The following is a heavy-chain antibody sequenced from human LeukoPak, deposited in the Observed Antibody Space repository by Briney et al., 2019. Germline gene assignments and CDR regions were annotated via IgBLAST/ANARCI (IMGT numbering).Heavy chain of an antibody. D-gene: IGHD2-15*01. J-gene: IGHJ6*03. CDR1: GGSFDSEY. CDR3: ANSIRTVHYYMDV. V-gene: IGHV4-4*09. CDR2: SYTRGNT. Sequence: SETLSLTCSVSGGSFDSEYWSWIRQPPGEGLEWIFYSYTRGNTNFNPSHRSRTAMSIDTSNNQYSLKVYSVTAADTAVYYCANSIRTVHYYMDVWGKGTPVIVSS.